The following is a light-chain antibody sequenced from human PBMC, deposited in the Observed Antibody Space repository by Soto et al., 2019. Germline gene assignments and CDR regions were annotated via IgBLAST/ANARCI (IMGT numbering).Light chain of an antibody. CDR1: QSVNSN. J-gene: IGKJ5*01. V-gene: IGKV3-15*01. CDR2: GVS. Sequence: EMVMTQSPAILSLSPGESATLSCRASQSVNSNYLAWYKQHPGQPPRLIIYGVSTRATGIPARFSGSGSGTEFSLTISSLQSEDFEVYYCQQYNKWPITFGQGTRLEIK. CDR3: QQYNKWPIT.